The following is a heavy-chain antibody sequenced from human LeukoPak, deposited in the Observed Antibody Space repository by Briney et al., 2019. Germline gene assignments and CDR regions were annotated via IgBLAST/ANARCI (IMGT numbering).Heavy chain of an antibody. V-gene: IGHV3-23*01. Sequence: PGGSLRLSCEASGFTFSSYGMSWVRQAPGKGLEWVSAISGSGGSTYYADSVKGRFTISRDNSKNTLYLQMDSRTAEDTAVYYCTRKGSQWDFLVDYWGQGTRVAVSP. J-gene: IGHJ4*02. CDR3: TRKGSQWDFLVDY. CDR2: ISGSGGST. CDR1: GFTFSSYG. D-gene: IGHD2/OR15-2a*01.